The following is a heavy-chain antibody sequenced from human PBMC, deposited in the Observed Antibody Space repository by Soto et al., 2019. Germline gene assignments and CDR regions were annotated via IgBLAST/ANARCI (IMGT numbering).Heavy chain of an antibody. J-gene: IGHJ4*02. D-gene: IGHD4-4*01. CDR2: IYHSGST. V-gene: IGHV4-30-2*01. CDR1: GGSISSGGYS. Sequence: SETVSLTCAVSGGSISSGGYSWSWIRKPPGKGLEWIGYIYHSGSTYYNRSLKSRVTISVDRSKNQFSLKLSSVTAADTAVYYCARDSDSNYGPGFDYWGQGTLVTVSS. CDR3: ARDSDSNYGPGFDY.